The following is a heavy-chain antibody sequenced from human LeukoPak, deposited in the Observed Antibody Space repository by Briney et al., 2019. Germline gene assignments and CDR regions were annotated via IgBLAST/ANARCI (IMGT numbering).Heavy chain of an antibody. J-gene: IGHJ4*02. Sequence: ASVKVSCKASGYSFTGYYLHWVRQAPGQGLEWMGWINPDSGGTIYAQKFQGRVTMTRDTSITTIYMDLSSLRSDDTAVYYCARTLLRGSGSYYGYWGQGTLVTVSS. D-gene: IGHD1-26*01. CDR2: INPDSGGT. V-gene: IGHV1-2*02. CDR3: ARTLLRGSGSYYGY. CDR1: GYSFTGYY.